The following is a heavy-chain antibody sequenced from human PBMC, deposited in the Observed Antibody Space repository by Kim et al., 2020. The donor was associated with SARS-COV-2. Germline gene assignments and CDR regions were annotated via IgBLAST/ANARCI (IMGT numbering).Heavy chain of an antibody. CDR2: IYSGGST. D-gene: IGHD3-22*01. CDR1: GFTVSSNY. CDR3: ASLSNYDSSGYYFFDY. V-gene: IGHV3-53*01. Sequence: GGSLRLSCAASGFTVSSNYMSWVRQAPGKGLEWVSVIYSGGSTYYADSVKGRFTISRDNSKNTLYLQMNSLRAEDTAVYYCASLSNYDSSGYYFFDYWGQGTLVTVSS. J-gene: IGHJ4*02.